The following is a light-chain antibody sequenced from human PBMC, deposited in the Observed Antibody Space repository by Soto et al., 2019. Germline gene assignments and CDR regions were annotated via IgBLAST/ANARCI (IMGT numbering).Light chain of an antibody. CDR3: STDHV. J-gene: IGLJ1*01. Sequence: QSALTQPASVSGSPGQSITISCTGSDISGYNYVSWSQQYPGKAPKLMIYVVSNRPSGVSHRFSGSKPGNTASLTSSGRHGEDEADYYSSTDHVFATGTKLTVL. CDR1: DISGYNY. CDR2: VVS. V-gene: IGLV2-14*01.